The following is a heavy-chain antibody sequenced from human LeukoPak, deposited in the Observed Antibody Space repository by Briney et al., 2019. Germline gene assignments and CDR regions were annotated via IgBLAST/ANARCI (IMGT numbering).Heavy chain of an antibody. V-gene: IGHV4-34*01. Sequence: TSETLSLTCAVYGGPFSGYYWSWIRQPPGKGLEWIGEINHSGSTNYNPSLKSRVTISVDTSKNQFSLKLSSVTAADTAVYYCARGRRGSYLHRLDFDYRGQGTLVTVSS. CDR3: ARGRRGSYLHRLDFDY. CDR2: INHSGST. J-gene: IGHJ4*02. CDR1: GGPFSGYY. D-gene: IGHD1-26*01.